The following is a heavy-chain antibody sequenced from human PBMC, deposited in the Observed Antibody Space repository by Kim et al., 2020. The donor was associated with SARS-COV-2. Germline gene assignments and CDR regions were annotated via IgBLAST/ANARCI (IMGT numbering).Heavy chain of an antibody. CDR2: ISAYNGNT. V-gene: IGHV1-18*01. CDR1: GYTFTSYG. J-gene: IGHJ5*02. Sequence: ASVKVSCKASGYTFTSYGISWVRQAPGQGLEWMGWISAYNGNTNYAQKLQGRVTMTTDTSTSTAYMELRSLRSDDTAVYYCARSPRYCSGGSCYSVNWFDPWGQGTLVTVSS. CDR3: ARSPRYCSGGSCYSVNWFDP. D-gene: IGHD2-15*01.